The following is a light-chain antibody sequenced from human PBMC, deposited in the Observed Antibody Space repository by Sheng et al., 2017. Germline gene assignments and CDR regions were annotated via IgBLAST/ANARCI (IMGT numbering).Light chain of an antibody. Sequence: QSGLTQPPSASGTPGQRVTISCSGSSSNIGSNYVFWYQQLPGTAPKVLIYRNNRRPSGVPDRFSGSKSGTSASLAISGLRSEDEADYHCAAWDDSLGGLWVFGGGTKADRP. CDR3: AAWDDSLGGLWV. CDR2: RNN. V-gene: IGLV1-47*01. CDR1: SSNIGSNY. J-gene: IGLJ3*02.